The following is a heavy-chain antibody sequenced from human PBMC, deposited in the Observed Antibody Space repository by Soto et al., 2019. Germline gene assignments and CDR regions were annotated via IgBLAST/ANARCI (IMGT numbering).Heavy chain of an antibody. V-gene: IGHV3-48*02. D-gene: IGHD3-22*01. CDR2: ISSSSSTI. J-gene: IGHJ4*02. Sequence: GSLRLSCAASGFTFSSYSMNWVRQAPGKGLEWVSYISSSSSTIYYADSVKGRFTISRDNAKNSLYLQMNSLRDEDTAVYYCARAETNYYDSSGYSYFDYWGQGTLVTVSS. CDR1: GFTFSSYS. CDR3: ARAETNYYDSSGYSYFDY.